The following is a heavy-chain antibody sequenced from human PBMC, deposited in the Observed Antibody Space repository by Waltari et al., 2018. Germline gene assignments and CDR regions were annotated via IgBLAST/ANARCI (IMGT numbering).Heavy chain of an antibody. CDR1: GFPFESYW. V-gene: IGHV3-7*01. CDR3: ARLYNTGWYGIDY. D-gene: IGHD6-19*01. CDR2: IKQDGSEK. J-gene: IGHJ4*02. Sequence: EVQLVESGGGLVQPGGSLRRSWAVCGFPFESYWMRWVRQAPGKGLEWVANIKQDGSEKYSVDSVKGRFTISRDNAKNSLSLQMNSLRAEDTAVYFCARLYNTGWYGIDYWGQGTLVTVSS.